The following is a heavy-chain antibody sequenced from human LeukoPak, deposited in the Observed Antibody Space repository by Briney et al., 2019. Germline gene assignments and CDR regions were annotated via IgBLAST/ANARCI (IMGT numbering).Heavy chain of an antibody. V-gene: IGHV3-21*01. CDR3: ASIVELATHTNLDY. D-gene: IGHD5-24*01. CDR2: ISSSSSYI. J-gene: IGHJ4*02. CDR1: GFTFSSYS. Sequence: PGGSLRLSCAASGFTFSSYSMNWVRQAPGKGLEWVSSISSSSSYIYYADSVKGRFTISRDNAKNSLYLKMNSLTAEDTAVYYRASIVELATHTNLDYWGQGTLVTVSS.